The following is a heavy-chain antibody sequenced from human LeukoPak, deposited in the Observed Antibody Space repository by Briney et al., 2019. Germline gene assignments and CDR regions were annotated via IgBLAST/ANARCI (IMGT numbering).Heavy chain of an antibody. CDR3: ARQRRSRWFDP. CDR2: IYYSGST. V-gene: IGHV4-59*08. CDR1: GGSISNYY. D-gene: IGHD6-13*01. Sequence: SETLSLTCTVSGGSISNYYWSWIRQPPGKGLEWIGYIYYSGSTNYNPSLKSRVTMSVDTSKNQFSLKLSSVTAADTAVYYCARQRRSRWFDPWGQGTLVTVSS. J-gene: IGHJ5*02.